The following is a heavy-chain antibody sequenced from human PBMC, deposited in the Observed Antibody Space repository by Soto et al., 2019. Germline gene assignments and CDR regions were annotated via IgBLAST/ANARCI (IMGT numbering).Heavy chain of an antibody. CDR3: AALLRFLEWLPDDAFDI. CDR2: IWYDGSNK. D-gene: IGHD3-3*01. Sequence: QVQLVESGGGVVQPGRSLRLSCAASGFTFSSYGMHWVRQAPGKGLGGVAVIWYDGSNKYYADSVKGGFTISRDNSKNTLYLQMNSLRAEDTAVYYCAALLRFLEWLPDDAFDIWGQGTMVTVSS. CDR1: GFTFSSYG. J-gene: IGHJ3*02. V-gene: IGHV3-33*01.